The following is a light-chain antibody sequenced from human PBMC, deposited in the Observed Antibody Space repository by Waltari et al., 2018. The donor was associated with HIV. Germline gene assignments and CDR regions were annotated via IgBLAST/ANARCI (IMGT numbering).Light chain of an antibody. CDR2: RAS. V-gene: IGKV1-5*03. J-gene: IGKJ2*01. CDR1: QSVTTW. CDR3: QQYDSPPYT. Sequence: LYASVGGRVTITCRASQSVTTWVAWLQQKPGRSPKPLIYRASALEPGVPSRFRGSGSGTDFTLTISSLQPDDFATYYCQQYDSPPYTFGQGT.